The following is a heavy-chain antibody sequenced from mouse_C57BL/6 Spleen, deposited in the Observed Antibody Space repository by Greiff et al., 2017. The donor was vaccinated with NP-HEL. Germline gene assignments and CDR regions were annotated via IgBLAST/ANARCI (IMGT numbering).Heavy chain of an antibody. CDR3: ARENYGSSFLYAMDY. CDR2: IHPNSGST. CDR1: GYTFTSYW. V-gene: IGHV1-64*01. D-gene: IGHD1-1*01. Sequence: VQLQQPGAELVKPGASVKLSCKASGYTFTSYWMHWVKQRPGQGLEWIGMIHPNSGSTNYNEKFKSKATLTVDKSSSTAYMQLSSLTSEDSAVYYCARENYGSSFLYAMDYWGQGTSVTVSS. J-gene: IGHJ4*01.